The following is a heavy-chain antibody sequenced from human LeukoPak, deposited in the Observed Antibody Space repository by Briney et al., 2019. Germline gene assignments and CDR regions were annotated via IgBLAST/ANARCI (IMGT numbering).Heavy chain of an antibody. J-gene: IGHJ6*02. D-gene: IGHD2-21*02. CDR3: AKMDRVTAYFYYTLDV. CDR1: GFTFSSYG. V-gene: IGHV3-30*18. CDR2: ISYDGSNK. Sequence: GGSLRLSCAASGFTFSSYGMHWVRQAPGKGLEWVAVISYDGSNKNYADSVKGRFTISRDKSKNTLYLQMNSLKPEDTAVYYCAKMDRVTAYFYYTLDVWGQGTTVTVSS.